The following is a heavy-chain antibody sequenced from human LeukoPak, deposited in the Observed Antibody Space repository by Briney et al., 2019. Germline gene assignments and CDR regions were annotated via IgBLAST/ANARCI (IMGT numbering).Heavy chain of an antibody. J-gene: IGHJ4*02. CDR3: ARGVRWLSQEYYFDC. CDR1: GFTLSSNY. Sequence: GGSLRLSCAVSGFTLSSNYMNWVRQAPGKGLEWVSVIYSGGSTYYDDSVKGRFTIFRDNSKNTLYLQMNSLRAEDTAVYYCARGVRWLSQEYYFDCWGQGTLVTVSS. CDR2: IYSGGST. V-gene: IGHV3-66*01. D-gene: IGHD6-19*01.